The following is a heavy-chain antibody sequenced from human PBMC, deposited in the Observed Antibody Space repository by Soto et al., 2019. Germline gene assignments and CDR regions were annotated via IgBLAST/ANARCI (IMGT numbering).Heavy chain of an antibody. CDR2: ISYDGSNK. Sequence: GGSLRLSCAASGFTFSSYAMHWVRQAPGKGLEWVAVISYDGSNKYYADSVKGRFTISRDNSKNTLYLQMNSLRAEDTAVYYCAREPQSDYYDSSGYYPPFDPWGQGTLVTVS. D-gene: IGHD3-22*01. V-gene: IGHV3-30-3*01. CDR3: AREPQSDYYDSSGYYPPFDP. CDR1: GFTFSSYA. J-gene: IGHJ5*02.